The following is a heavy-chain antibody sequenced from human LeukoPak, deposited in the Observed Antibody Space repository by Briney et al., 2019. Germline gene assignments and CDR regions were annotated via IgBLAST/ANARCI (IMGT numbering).Heavy chain of an antibody. D-gene: IGHD6-19*01. CDR3: AKSPKGPGFGAVADY. J-gene: IGHJ4*02. CDR2: ISWNSGSI. V-gene: IGHV3-9*01. Sequence: GGSLRLSCAASGFTVSSNYMSWVRQAPGKGLEWVSGISWNSGSIGYADSVKGRFTISRDNAKNSLYLQMNSLRAEDTALYYCAKSPKGPGFGAVADYWGQGTLVTVSS. CDR1: GFTVSSNY.